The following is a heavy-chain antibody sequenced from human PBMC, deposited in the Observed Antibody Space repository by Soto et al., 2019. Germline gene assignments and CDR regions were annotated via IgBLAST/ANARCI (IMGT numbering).Heavy chain of an antibody. D-gene: IGHD2-15*01. Sequence: VQLVQSGAEVKKPGSSVKVSCKASGGTFSSYGINWVRQAPGQGLEWMGGIIPIFGTTYYAQRFQDRVTITADESTSTADMELSSLGSEDTARYYCAGGPKVVVVAATGYYYYYGMDVWGQGTTVTVSS. J-gene: IGHJ6*02. CDR3: AGGPKVVVVAATGYYYYYGMDV. CDR2: IIPIFGTT. V-gene: IGHV1-69*01. CDR1: GGTFSSYG.